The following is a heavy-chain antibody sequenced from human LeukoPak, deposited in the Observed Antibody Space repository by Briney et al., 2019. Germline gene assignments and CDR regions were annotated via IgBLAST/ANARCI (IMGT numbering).Heavy chain of an antibody. V-gene: IGHV1-46*01. D-gene: IGHD5-18*01. CDR3: VSTSQRGYSYGYDY. Sequence: ASVKVSCKASGYTFTSYYMHWVRQAPGQGLEWMGIINPSGGSTSYAQKFQGRVTMTRDMSTSTVYMELSSLRSEVTAVYYCVSTSQRGYSYGYDYWGQGTLVTVSS. J-gene: IGHJ4*02. CDR2: INPSGGST. CDR1: GYTFTSYY.